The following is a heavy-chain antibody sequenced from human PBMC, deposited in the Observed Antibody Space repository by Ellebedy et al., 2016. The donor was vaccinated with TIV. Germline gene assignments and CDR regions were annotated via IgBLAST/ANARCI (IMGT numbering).Heavy chain of an antibody. V-gene: IGHV5-51*01. D-gene: IGHD6-19*01. CDR1: GYSFTSYW. J-gene: IGHJ4*02. CDR2: IYPGDSDT. Sequence: GESLKISXKGSGYSFTSYWISWVRQMPGKGLEWMGIIYPGDSDTRYSPSFQGQVTISADKSISTAYLQWSSLKASDTAMYYCARRAPLSGWSLGGLTPGVFDYWGQGTLVTVSS. CDR3: ARRAPLSGWSLGGLTPGVFDY.